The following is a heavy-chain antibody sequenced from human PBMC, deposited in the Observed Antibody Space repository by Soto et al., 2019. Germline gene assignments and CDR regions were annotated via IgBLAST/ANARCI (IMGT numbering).Heavy chain of an antibody. CDR2: IYYSGST. CDR3: AREIKRGPRGWFDY. J-gene: IGHJ5*01. V-gene: IGHV4-59*01. Sequence: SETLSLTCTVSGGSISSYYWSWIRQPPGKGLEWIGYIYYSGSTNYNPSLKSRVTISADTSKNQFSLKLNSVTAADTAVYYCAREIKRGPRGWFDYWGQGTLVTVSS. D-gene: IGHD3-10*01. CDR1: GGSISSYY.